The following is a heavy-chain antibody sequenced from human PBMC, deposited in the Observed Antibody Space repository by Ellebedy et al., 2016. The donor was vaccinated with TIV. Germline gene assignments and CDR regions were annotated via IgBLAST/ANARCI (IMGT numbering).Heavy chain of an antibody. CDR3: ARDREMGNWYFDL. CDR1: GYTFTGYY. Sequence: AASVKVSCKASGYTFTGYYMHWVRQAPGQGLEWMGWINPNSGGTNYAQKFQGRVTMTRDTSISTAYMELSRLRSDDTAVYYCARDREMGNWYFDLWGRGTLVTVSS. CDR2: INPNSGGT. V-gene: IGHV1-2*02. D-gene: IGHD5-24*01. J-gene: IGHJ2*01.